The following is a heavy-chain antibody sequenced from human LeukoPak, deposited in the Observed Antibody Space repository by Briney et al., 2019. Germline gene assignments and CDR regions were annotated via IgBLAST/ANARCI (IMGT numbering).Heavy chain of an antibody. CDR1: GFTVSSNY. J-gene: IGHJ3*02. CDR3: AKEYYDFWSGSKGAFDI. D-gene: IGHD3-3*01. CDR2: IYSGGST. Sequence: PGGSLRLSCAASGFTVSSNYMSWVRQAPGKGLEWVSVIYSGGSTYYADSVKGRFTISRDNSKNTLYLQMNSLRAEDTAVYYCAKEYYDFWSGSKGAFDIWGQGTMVTVSS. V-gene: IGHV3-66*01.